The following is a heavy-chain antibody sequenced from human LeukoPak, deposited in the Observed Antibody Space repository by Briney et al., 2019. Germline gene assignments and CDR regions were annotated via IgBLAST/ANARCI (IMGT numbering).Heavy chain of an antibody. J-gene: IGHJ4*02. CDR3: ASDTSTGEYGDPSYFDY. CDR2: ISSRSSTI. V-gene: IGHV3-48*02. D-gene: IGHD4-17*01. Sequence: PGGSLRLSCAASGFTFSSYSMNWVRQAPGKGLEWVSYISSRSSTIYYADSVKGRFTISRDNAKNSLYLQMNSLRDEDTAVYYCASDTSTGEYGDPSYFDYWGQGTLVTVSS. CDR1: GFTFSSYS.